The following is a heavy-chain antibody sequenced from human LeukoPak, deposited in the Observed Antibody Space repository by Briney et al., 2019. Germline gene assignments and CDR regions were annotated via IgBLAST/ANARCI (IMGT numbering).Heavy chain of an antibody. Sequence: PSETLSLTCTVSGGSISSYYWSWIRQPPGKGLEWIGYIYYSGSTNYNPSLKSRVTISVDTSKNQFSLKLSSVTAADTAVYYCARGRGYSGILRVQNYYYMDVWGKGTTVTVSS. CDR3: ARGRGYSGILRVQNYYYMDV. CDR1: GGSISSYY. V-gene: IGHV4-59*01. CDR2: IYYSGST. J-gene: IGHJ6*03. D-gene: IGHD5-12*01.